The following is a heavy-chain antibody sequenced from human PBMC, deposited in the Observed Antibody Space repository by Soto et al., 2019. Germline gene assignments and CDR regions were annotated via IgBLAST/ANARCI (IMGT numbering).Heavy chain of an antibody. J-gene: IGHJ2*01. CDR1: GYTFTSYY. CDR3: ARDSGVVVVAASYWYFDL. CDR2: INPSGGST. Sequence: QVQLVQSGAEVKKPGASVKVSCKASGYTFTSYYMHWVRQAPGQGLEWMGIINPSGGSTSYAQKFQGRVTMTRDTSTSTVYMERSSLRSEDTAVYYCARDSGVVVVAASYWYFDLWGRGTLVTVSS. D-gene: IGHD2-15*01. V-gene: IGHV1-46*01.